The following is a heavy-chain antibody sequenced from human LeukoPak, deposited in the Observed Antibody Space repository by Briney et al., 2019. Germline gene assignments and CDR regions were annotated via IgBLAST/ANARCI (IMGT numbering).Heavy chain of an antibody. D-gene: IGHD6-13*01. CDR3: ARAVLSSWYESYYYYYYMDV. V-gene: IGHV1-69*13. CDR2: MIPIFVTA. J-gene: IGHJ6*03. Sequence: ASVKLSCKASGGTFSSYAISWVRQAPGQGLEWMGGMIPIFVTANYAQKFQGRVTITADETTSTAYMEMSRLRSEDTAVYYCARAVLSSWYESYYYYYYMDVWGKGTTVTVSS. CDR1: GGTFSSYA.